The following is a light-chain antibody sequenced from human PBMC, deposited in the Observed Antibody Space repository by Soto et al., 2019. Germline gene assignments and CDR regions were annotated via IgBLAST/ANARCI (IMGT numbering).Light chain of an antibody. CDR3: HRNNSYST. V-gene: IGKV1-5*01. Sequence: DLQMTQSPSTLSASVGDRVTITCRARQSISSWLAWYQQKPGKAPKLLIYDASSLESGVPSRFGGSGSGTEFTLSISRLQPDAFATYFCHRNNSYSTFGQGTTVAI. CDR2: DAS. J-gene: IGKJ1*01. CDR1: QSISSW.